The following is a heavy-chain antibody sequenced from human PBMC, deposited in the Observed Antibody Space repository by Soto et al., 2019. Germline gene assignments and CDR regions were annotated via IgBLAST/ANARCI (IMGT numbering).Heavy chain of an antibody. J-gene: IGHJ5*02. CDR1: GYTFTSYY. V-gene: IGHV1-46*01. CDR3: GRRLSSRFDP. CDR2: INPSGGST. Sequence: QVQLVQSGAEVKKPGASVKVSCKASGYTFTSYYMHWVRQAPGQGLEWMGIINPSGGSTSYAQKFQGRVTMTRDTSTSTVYMELGSVRAEDTAGYYWGRRLSSRFDPWGQGTLVTVSS. D-gene: IGHD6-25*01.